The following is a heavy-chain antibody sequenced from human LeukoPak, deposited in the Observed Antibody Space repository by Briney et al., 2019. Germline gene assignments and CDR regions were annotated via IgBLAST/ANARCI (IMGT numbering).Heavy chain of an antibody. CDR2: IKPRGGSI. V-gene: IGHV1-46*04. CDR3: AKSHHVTAIDY. D-gene: IGHD2-21*02. CDR1: GYTFTSYG. Sequence: APVKVSCKAPGYTFTSYGICWVRHAPVDGLEWMGKIKPRGGSISYAQKLQGRVTMSRDMSTSTVYMELSRLRSEGTAVYYCAKSHHVTAIDYGGEGTLVTVSS. J-gene: IGHJ4*02.